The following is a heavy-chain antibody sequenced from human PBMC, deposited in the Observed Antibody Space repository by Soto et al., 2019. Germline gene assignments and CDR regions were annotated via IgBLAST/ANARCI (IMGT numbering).Heavy chain of an antibody. V-gene: IGHV4-30-4*01. CDR1: GGSISSGDYY. D-gene: IGHD2-2*01. J-gene: IGHJ6*02. Sequence: QVQLQESGPGLVKPSQTLSLTCTVSGGSISSGDYYWSWIRQPPGKGLEWIGYIYYSGSTYYNPSLKSRVTLSVDTSKNQFSLKLSSVTAADTAVYYCARDRTAANQLYPYYYGMDVWGQGTTVTVSS. CDR3: ARDRTAANQLYPYYYGMDV. CDR2: IYYSGST.